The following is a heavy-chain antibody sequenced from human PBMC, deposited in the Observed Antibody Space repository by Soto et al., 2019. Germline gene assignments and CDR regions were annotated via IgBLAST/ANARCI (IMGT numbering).Heavy chain of an antibody. CDR1: GFIFSNYP. D-gene: IGHD3-22*01. CDR3: ARDETYYDSGDYHC. Sequence: EVQLLESGGGLVQPGGSLRLSCAVSGFIFSNYPMSWVRQAPGKGLEWVSVSYSGGSTYYADSVKGRFTISRDNSKNTLYLQMNNLRAEDTAVYYCARDETYYDSGDYHCWGQGTLVTVSS. CDR2: SYSGGST. J-gene: IGHJ4*02. V-gene: IGHV3-23*01.